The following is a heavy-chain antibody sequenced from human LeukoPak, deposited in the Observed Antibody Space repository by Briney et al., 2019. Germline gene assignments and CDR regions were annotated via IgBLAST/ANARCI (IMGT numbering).Heavy chain of an antibody. CDR1: GYTFTSYY. V-gene: IGHV1-46*01. J-gene: IGHJ6*04. Sequence: ASVKVSCKASGYTFTSYYMHWVRQAPGQGLEWMGIINPSGGSTSYAQKFQGRVTMTRDMSTSTDYMELSSLRPEDTAVYYCARSRLRRMDVWGKGTTVTVSS. CDR3: ARSRLRRMDV. CDR2: INPSGGST. D-gene: IGHD5-12*01.